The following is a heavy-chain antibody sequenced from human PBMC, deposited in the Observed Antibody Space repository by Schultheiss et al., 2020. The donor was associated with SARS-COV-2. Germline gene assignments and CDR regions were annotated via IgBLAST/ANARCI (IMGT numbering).Heavy chain of an antibody. Sequence: GESLKISCAASGFTFSSYGMHWVRQAPGKGLEWVAVISGSGGYAYYADSVKGRFTISRDNAKNSLYLQMNSLRAEDTAVYYCARDLSAALHWFDPWGQGTLVTVSS. CDR3: ARDLSAALHWFDP. CDR2: ISGSGGYA. CDR1: GFTFSSYG. V-gene: IGHV3-21*04. J-gene: IGHJ5*02. D-gene: IGHD6-6*01.